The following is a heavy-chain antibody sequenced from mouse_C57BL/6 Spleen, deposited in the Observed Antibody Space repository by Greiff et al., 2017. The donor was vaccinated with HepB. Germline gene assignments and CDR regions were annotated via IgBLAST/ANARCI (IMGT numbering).Heavy chain of an antibody. CDR2: IHPNSGST. D-gene: IGHD3-1*01. V-gene: IGHV1-64*01. Sequence: QVQLQQPGAELVKPGASVKLSCKASGYTFTSYWMHWVKQRPGQGLEWIGMIHPNSGSTNYNEKFKSKATLTVDKSSSTAYMQLSSLTSEDSAVYYCARSGGYWYFDVWGTGTTVTVSS. J-gene: IGHJ1*03. CDR3: ARSGGYWYFDV. CDR1: GYTFTSYW.